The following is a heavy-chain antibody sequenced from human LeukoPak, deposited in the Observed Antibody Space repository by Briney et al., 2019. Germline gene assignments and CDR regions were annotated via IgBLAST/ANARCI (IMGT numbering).Heavy chain of an antibody. J-gene: IGHJ3*02. Sequence: GRSLRLSCAASGFTFTSYATHWVRQAPGKGLEWVAVISYDGNNKYYADSVKGRFTFSRDNSKNTLYLQMNSLRAEDTAVYYCARGGGSTIIVAFDIWGQGTVVTVSS. D-gene: IGHD3-22*01. CDR2: ISYDGNNK. V-gene: IGHV3-30-3*01. CDR3: ARGGGSTIIVAFDI. CDR1: GFTFTSYA.